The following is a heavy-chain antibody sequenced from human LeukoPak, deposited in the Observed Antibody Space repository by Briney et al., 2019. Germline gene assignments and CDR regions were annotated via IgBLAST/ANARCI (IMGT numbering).Heavy chain of an antibody. CDR1: GYTFTSYD. Sequence: WASVKVSCKASGYTFTSYDINWVRQATGQGLEWMGWMNPNSGNTNYAQKLQGRVTMTTDTSTSTAYMELRSLRSDDTAVYYCARHFTYYYDSSGYYADYWGQGTLVTVSS. CDR3: ARHFTYYYDSSGYYADY. J-gene: IGHJ4*02. CDR2: MNPNSGNT. D-gene: IGHD3-22*01. V-gene: IGHV1-18*01.